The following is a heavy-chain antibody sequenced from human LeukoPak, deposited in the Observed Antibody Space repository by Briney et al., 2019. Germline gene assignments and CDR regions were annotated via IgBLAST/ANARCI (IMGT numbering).Heavy chain of an antibody. CDR1: GGSISSGDYY. CDR3: ARMMAELRGVMIYYFDS. V-gene: IGHV4-61*08. CDR2: IYYRGST. D-gene: IGHD3-10*01. Sequence: SQTLSLTCTVSGGSISSGDYYWSWIRQPPGKGLEWIGHIYYRGSTNYNPSLESRVSISVDTSENQFSLRLSSVTAADTAVYYCARMMAELRGVMIYYFDSWGQGTLVTVSS. J-gene: IGHJ4*02.